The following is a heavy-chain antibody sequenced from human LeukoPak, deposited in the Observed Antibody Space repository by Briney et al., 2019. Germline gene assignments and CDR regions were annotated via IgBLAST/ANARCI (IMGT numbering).Heavy chain of an antibody. CDR2: INPSGGST. D-gene: IGHD3-3*01. CDR3: AVGVLRFLEWLSHFDY. Sequence: ASVKVSCKASGYTFTSYYMHWVRQAPGQGLEWMGIINPSGGSTSYAQKFQGRVTITADKSTSTAYMELSSLRSEDTAVYYCAVGVLRFLEWLSHFDYWGQGTLVTVSS. CDR1: GYTFTSYY. J-gene: IGHJ4*02. V-gene: IGHV1-46*01.